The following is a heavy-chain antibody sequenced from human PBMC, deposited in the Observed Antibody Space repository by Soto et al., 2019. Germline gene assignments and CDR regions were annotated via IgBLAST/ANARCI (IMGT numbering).Heavy chain of an antibody. Sequence: QVQLQQWGAGLLKPSETLSLTCAVYGGSFSGYYWRWIRQPPGKGLEWIGEINHSGSTNYNPSLKSRCTISVDTSKNKLSLKLSSVTAADTAVYYCARGRHYYDSSGYNRRSVIYFDYWCQGTLVTVSS. D-gene: IGHD3-22*01. V-gene: IGHV4-34*01. CDR3: ARGRHYYDSSGYNRRSVIYFDY. J-gene: IGHJ4*02. CDR1: GGSFSGYY. CDR2: INHSGST.